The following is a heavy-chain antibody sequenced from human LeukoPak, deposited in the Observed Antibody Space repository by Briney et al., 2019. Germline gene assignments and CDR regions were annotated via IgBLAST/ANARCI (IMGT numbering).Heavy chain of an antibody. CDR2: MNPNSGNT. D-gene: IGHD6-6*01. CDR1: GYTFTSYD. V-gene: IGHV1-8*01. Sequence: ASVKVSCKASGYTFTSYDINWVRQATGQGLEWMGWMNPNSGNTGYAQKFQGRVTMTRNTSISTAYMELSSLRSEDTAVYYCARGRKYSSSSKNYYYYYMDVWGKGTTVTVSS. J-gene: IGHJ6*03. CDR3: ARGRKYSSSSKNYYYYYMDV.